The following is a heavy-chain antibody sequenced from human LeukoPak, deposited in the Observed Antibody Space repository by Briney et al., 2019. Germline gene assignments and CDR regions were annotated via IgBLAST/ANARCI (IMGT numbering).Heavy chain of an antibody. D-gene: IGHD1-1*01. CDR3: ARDYEQVVQLDAFDI. Sequence: PGGSLRLTCAASGFTFSSYSMNWVRQAPGKGLEWVSSSSSSSTYIYYADSVKGRFTISRDDAKNSLYLQMNSLRAEDTAVYFCARDYEQVVQLDAFDIWGQGTMVTVSS. CDR1: GFTFSSYS. CDR2: SSSSSTYI. V-gene: IGHV3-21*01. J-gene: IGHJ3*02.